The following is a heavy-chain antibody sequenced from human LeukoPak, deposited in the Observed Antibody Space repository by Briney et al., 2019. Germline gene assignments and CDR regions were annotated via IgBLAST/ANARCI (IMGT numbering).Heavy chain of an antibody. J-gene: IGHJ2*01. D-gene: IGHD4-23*01. Sequence: PSETLSLTCAVYGGSFSGSYWSWIRQPPGKGLEWIGYIYYSGSTYYNPSLKSRVTISVDTSKNQFSLKLSSVTAADTAVYYCARWSPPRWYFDLWGRGTLVTVSS. CDR2: IYYSGST. CDR3: ARWSPPRWYFDL. CDR1: GGSFSGSY. V-gene: IGHV4-34*01.